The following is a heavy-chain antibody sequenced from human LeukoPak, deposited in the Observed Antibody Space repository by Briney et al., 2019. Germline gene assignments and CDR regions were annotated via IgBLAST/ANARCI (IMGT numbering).Heavy chain of an antibody. CDR2: VSSDGRNI. D-gene: IGHD4-23*01. V-gene: IGHV3-74*01. J-gene: IGHJ4*02. CDR1: GFTFRSYW. Sequence: GGSLRLSCAASGFTFRSYWIHWVRQAPGKGLVWVSRVSSDGRNIIYADSVKGRFTVSRDNAKNTLYLQMNSLRVEDTAVYYCARDLGGSGPTPIDYWGQGTLVTVSS. CDR3: ARDLGGSGPTPIDY.